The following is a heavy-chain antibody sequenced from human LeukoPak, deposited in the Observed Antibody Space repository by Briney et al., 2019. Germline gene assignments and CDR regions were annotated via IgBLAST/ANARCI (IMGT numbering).Heavy chain of an antibody. Sequence: SETLSLTCTVSGGSISSYYWSWIRQPPGKGLEWIGYIYYSGSTNYNPSLKSRVTISVDTSKSQFSLKLSSVTAADTAVYYCARGPPPITLYYYYGMDVWGQGTTVTVSS. CDR3: ARGPPPITLYYYYGMDV. V-gene: IGHV4-59*01. D-gene: IGHD1-14*01. J-gene: IGHJ6*02. CDR1: GGSISSYY. CDR2: IYYSGST.